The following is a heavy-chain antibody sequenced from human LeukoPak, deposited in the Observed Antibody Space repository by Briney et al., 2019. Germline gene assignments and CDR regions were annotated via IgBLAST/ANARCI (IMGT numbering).Heavy chain of an antibody. CDR3: ARAGYYYGSGSYYNTPHFDY. J-gene: IGHJ4*02. D-gene: IGHD3-10*01. Sequence: PSETLSLTCTVSGGSISSYYWSWIRQPPGKGLEWVGYIYYSGSTNYNPSLKSRVTISADTSKNQFSLKLGSVTAADTAVYYCARAGYYYGSGSYYNTPHFDYWGQGTLVTVSS. CDR1: GGSISSYY. CDR2: IYYSGST. V-gene: IGHV4-59*01.